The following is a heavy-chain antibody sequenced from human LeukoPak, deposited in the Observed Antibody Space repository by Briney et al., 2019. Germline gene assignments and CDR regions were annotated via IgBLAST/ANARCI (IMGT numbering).Heavy chain of an antibody. Sequence: PSETLSLTCTVSGGSISSYYWSWIRQPPGKGLEWIGYIYYSGSTNYNPSLKSRVTISVDTSKNQFSLKLSSVSAADTAVYYCAXXDXPXXXXYMDVXGKGTTVTVSS. V-gene: IGHV4-59*08. CDR2: IYYSGST. CDR1: GGSISSYY. CDR3: AXXDXPXXXXYMDV. J-gene: IGHJ6*03.